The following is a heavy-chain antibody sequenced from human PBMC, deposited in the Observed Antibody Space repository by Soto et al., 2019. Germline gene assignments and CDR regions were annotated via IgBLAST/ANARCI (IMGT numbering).Heavy chain of an antibody. V-gene: IGHV3-23*01. CDR3: ANLAGAYCSGGSCYSSGVYFQH. CDR1: GFTFSSYA. Sequence: EVQLLESGGGLVQPGGSLRLSCAASGFTFSSYAMSWVRQAPGKGLEWVSAISGSGGSTYYADSVKGRFTISRDNSKNTLYLQMNSLRAEDTAVYYCANLAGAYCSGGSCYSSGVYFQHWGQGTLVTVSS. CDR2: ISGSGGST. J-gene: IGHJ1*01. D-gene: IGHD2-15*01.